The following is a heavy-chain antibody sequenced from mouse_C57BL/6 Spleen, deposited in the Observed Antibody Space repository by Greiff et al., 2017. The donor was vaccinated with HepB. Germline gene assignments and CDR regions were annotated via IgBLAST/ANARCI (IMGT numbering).Heavy chain of an antibody. V-gene: IGHV6-3*01. D-gene: IGHD1-1*01. Sequence: EVKLVESGGGLVQPGGSMKLSCVASGFTFSNYWMNWVRQSPEKGLEWVAQIRLKSDNYATHYAESVKGRFTISRDDSKSSVYLQMNNLRAEDTGIYYCTFLGSSYWYFDVWGTGTTVTVSS. CDR2: IRLKSDNYAT. CDR3: TFLGSSYWYFDV. CDR1: GFTFSNYW. J-gene: IGHJ1*03.